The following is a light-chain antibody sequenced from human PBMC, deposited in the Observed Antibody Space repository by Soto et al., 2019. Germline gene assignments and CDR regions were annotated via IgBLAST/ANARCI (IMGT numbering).Light chain of an antibody. CDR3: QQYGSSPLYT. J-gene: IGKJ2*01. CDR2: GAS. Sequence: EIVLTQSPGTLSLSPGERATLSCRASQSVSSSYLAWYQQKPDQAPRLLSYGASSRATGIPDRFSGSGSGTDFTLTISSLEPEDFAVYYCQQYGSSPLYTFGQGTKLEIK. CDR1: QSVSSSY. V-gene: IGKV3-20*01.